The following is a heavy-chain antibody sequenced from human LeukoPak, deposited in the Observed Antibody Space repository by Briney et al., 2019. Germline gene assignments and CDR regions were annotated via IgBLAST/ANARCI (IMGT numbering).Heavy chain of an antibody. CDR3: ARQVGPDY. CDR2: ISGSGANR. Sequence: PGGSLRLSCAASGFTFRKYAMAWFRQAPGKGLEWVSAISGSGANRYFADSVKGRFTISRDNSRNALYLQMNSLRAEDTAVYFCARQVGPDYWGQGTLVTVSS. V-gene: IGHV3-23*01. CDR1: GFTFRKYA. J-gene: IGHJ4*02.